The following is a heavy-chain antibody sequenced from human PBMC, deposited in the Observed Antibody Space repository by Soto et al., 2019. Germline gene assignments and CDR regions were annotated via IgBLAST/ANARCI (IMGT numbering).Heavy chain of an antibody. CDR3: ARERGGAVAGSNYYYYYGMDV. J-gene: IGHJ6*02. V-gene: IGHV1-69*06. CDR1: GGTFSSYA. Sequence: SVKVSCKASGGTFSSYAISWVRQAPGQGLEWTGGIIPIFGTANYAQKFQGRVTITADKSTSTAYMELSSLRSEDTAVYYCARERGGAVAGSNYYYYYGMDVWGQGTTVTVSS. D-gene: IGHD6-19*01. CDR2: IIPIFGTA.